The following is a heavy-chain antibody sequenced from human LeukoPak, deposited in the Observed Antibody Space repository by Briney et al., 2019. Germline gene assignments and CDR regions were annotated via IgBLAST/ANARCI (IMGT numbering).Heavy chain of an antibody. CDR1: GGSISSYY. J-gene: IGHJ5*02. CDR2: IYYSGST. CDR3: AREGYSSSPNWFDP. V-gene: IGHV4-59*01. D-gene: IGHD6-6*01. Sequence: SETLSLTCTVSGGSISSYYWSWIRQPPGKGLEWIGYIYYSGSTNYNPSLKSRVTISVDTSKNQFSLKLSSVTAADTAVYYCAREGYSSSPNWFDPWGQGTLVTVSS.